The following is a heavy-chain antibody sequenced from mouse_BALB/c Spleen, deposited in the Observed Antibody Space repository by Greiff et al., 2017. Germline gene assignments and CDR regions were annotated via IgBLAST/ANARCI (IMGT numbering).Heavy chain of an antibody. CDR2: IYPGSGST. V-gene: IGHV1S22*01. Sequence: LQQPGSELVRPGASVKLSCKASGYTFTSYWMHGVKQRPGQGLEWIGNIYPGSGSTNYDEKFKSKATLTVDTSSSTAYMQLSSLTSEDSAVYYCTRFDYSAMDYWGQGTSVTVSS. J-gene: IGHJ4*01. CDR3: TRFDYSAMDY. CDR1: GYTFTSYW.